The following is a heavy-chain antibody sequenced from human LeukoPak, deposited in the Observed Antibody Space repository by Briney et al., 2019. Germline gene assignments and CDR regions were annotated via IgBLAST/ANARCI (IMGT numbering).Heavy chain of an antibody. D-gene: IGHD6-19*01. CDR2: TRGSGDGT. CDR3: AGSRYSGGWYGVLDY. CDR1: GFTFSSYA. V-gene: IGHV3-23*01. Sequence: PGGSLRLSRAASGFTFSSYAMSWVRQPPGKGLEWVSTTRGSGDGTWYPDSVKDRFTISRANSKTTLWLHMTSLRAEDTAVYYCAGSRYSGGWYGVLDYWGQGTLVTVSS. J-gene: IGHJ4*02.